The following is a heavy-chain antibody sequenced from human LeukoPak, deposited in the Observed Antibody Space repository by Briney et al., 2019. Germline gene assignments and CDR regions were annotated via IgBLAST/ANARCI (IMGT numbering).Heavy chain of an antibody. J-gene: IGHJ4*02. CDR3: ARSGYYTGSYYFDY. CDR2: IYPGDSDT. V-gene: IGHV5-51*01. D-gene: IGHD3-3*01. Sequence: GEALKISFKGSGYSFTSYWIGWGRQMPGKGLEWMGIIYPGDSDTRYSPSFQGQVTISADKSISTAYLQWSSLKASDTAMYYCARSGYYTGSYYFDYWGQGTLVTVSS. CDR1: GYSFTSYW.